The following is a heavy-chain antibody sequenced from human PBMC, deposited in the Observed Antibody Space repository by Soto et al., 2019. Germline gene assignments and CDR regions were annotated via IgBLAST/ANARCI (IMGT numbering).Heavy chain of an antibody. J-gene: IGHJ4*02. Sequence: ASVKVSGKASGYTFTGYYMHWVRQAPGQGLECMGWINPNSGFANYXXKFQGWVXXTRDTAISTAXMELSXVRCDDTAVYYCARDSRDSSGPFDYWAQGTLVTVSS. D-gene: IGHD3-22*01. CDR1: GYTFTGYY. CDR3: ARDSRDSSGPFDY. CDR2: INPNSGFA. V-gene: IGHV1-2*04.